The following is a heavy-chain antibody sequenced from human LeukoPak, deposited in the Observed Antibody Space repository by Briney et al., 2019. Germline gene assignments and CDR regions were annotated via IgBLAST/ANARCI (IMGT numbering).Heavy chain of an antibody. J-gene: IGHJ4*02. Sequence: PSETLSLTCAVSGFSIRSGYYWGWIRQPPGKGLEWIGTIYHSGITYYNSSLKSRVIISVDTSKNQFSLKLNSVTAADTAVYYCARRDDTYFDSWGQGTLVTVSS. CDR2: IYHSGIT. CDR1: GFSIRSGYY. CDR3: ARRDDTYFDS. V-gene: IGHV4-38-2*01.